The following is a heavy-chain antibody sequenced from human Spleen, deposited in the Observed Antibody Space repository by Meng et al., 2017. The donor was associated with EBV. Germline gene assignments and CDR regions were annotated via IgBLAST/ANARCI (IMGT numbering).Heavy chain of an antibody. CDR3: TRDIAEGSGYWFDP. D-gene: IGHD2-15*01. J-gene: IGHJ5*02. V-gene: IGHV3-74*01. Sequence: EVQLVESGGGVVQPGGSLRRSXAASGFTFSNYWMHWVRQVPGKGLVWVSHINSDGSSTSYADSVKGRFTISRDNAKNTLYLQMNGLGVEDSGVYYCTRDIAEGSGYWFDPWGQGTLVTVSS. CDR1: GFTFSNYW. CDR2: INSDGSST.